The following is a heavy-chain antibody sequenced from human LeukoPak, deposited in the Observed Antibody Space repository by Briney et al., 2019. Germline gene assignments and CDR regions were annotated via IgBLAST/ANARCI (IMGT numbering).Heavy chain of an antibody. J-gene: IGHJ3*02. Sequence: GGSLRLSCAASEFTFSVYAMTWVRQAPGKGLEWVSAISGSGGSTSTYYADSVKGRFTISRDNSKNTLYLQTNSLRAEDTAVYYCAKPLYYYDSSGNDAFDIWGQGTMVTVSS. V-gene: IGHV3-23*01. CDR2: ISGSGGSTST. CDR1: EFTFSVYA. CDR3: AKPLYYYDSSGNDAFDI. D-gene: IGHD3-22*01.